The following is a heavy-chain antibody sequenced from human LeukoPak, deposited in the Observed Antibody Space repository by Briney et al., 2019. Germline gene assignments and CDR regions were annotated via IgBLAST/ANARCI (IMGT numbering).Heavy chain of an antibody. CDR3: AKDGRTVVVTANYFDY. J-gene: IGHJ4*02. D-gene: IGHD2-21*02. Sequence: GGSLRLSCAASGFTFSDYYMSWIRQAPGKGLEWVAFIRYDGSNKYYADSVKGRFTISRDNSKNTLYLQMNSLRAEDTAVYYCAKDGRTVVVTANYFDYWGQGTLVTVSS. CDR2: IRYDGSNK. V-gene: IGHV3-30*02. CDR1: GFTFSDYY.